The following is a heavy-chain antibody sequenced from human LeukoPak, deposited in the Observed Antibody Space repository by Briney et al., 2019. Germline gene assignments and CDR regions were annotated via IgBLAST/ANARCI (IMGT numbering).Heavy chain of an antibody. CDR3: ARDTPASSWYSPHDAFDI. V-gene: IGHV4-38-2*02. Sequence: TSETLSLTCTVSGYSISSGYYWGWIRQPPGKGLEWIGSIYHSGSTYYNPSLKSRVTISVDTSKNQFSLKLSSVTAADTAVYYCARDTPASSWYSPHDAFDIWGQGTMVTVSS. J-gene: IGHJ3*02. CDR1: GYSISSGYY. D-gene: IGHD6-13*01. CDR2: IYHSGST.